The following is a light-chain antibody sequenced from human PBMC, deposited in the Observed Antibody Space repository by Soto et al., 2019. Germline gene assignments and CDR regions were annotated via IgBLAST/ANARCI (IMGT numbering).Light chain of an antibody. Sequence: EIVMTQSPATLAVSPGERAALSCRASQSVSSNFAWYQQKPGQAPRLLIYGASSRATGTPARFSGSGSGTEFTLTISSLQSVDFAVYYCQQYNNWPYTFGQGTKLEMK. V-gene: IGKV3-15*01. J-gene: IGKJ2*01. CDR1: QSVSSN. CDR2: GAS. CDR3: QQYNNWPYT.